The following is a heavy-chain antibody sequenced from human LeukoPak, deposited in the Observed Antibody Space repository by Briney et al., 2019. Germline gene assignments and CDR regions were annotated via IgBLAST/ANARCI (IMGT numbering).Heavy chain of an antibody. CDR3: ARDVGGSLDY. CDR2: IKGDESAR. J-gene: IGHJ4*02. V-gene: IGHV3-7*01. CDR1: GFSFSTYW. Sequence: GGSLRLSCAATGFSFSTYWMAWVRPAPGKGLEWVANIKGDESARHQADSVKGRFTISRDNAQRSVYLQMSRLRGEDTGVYYCARDVGGSLDYWGQGTLVTVSS. D-gene: IGHD1-26*01.